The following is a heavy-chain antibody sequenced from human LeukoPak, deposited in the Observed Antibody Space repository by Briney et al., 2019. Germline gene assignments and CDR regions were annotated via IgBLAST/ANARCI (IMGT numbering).Heavy chain of an antibody. CDR1: GGSISSRGYY. CDR3: ARLYGSGSSLYFDY. J-gene: IGHJ4*02. Sequence: SETLSLTCTVSGGSISSRGYYWGWIRQPPGKGLEWIGSMYYSGSTNYNPSLKSRVTISVDTSKNQFSLKLSSVTAADTAVYYCARLYGSGSSLYFDYWGQGTLVTVSS. CDR2: MYYSGST. V-gene: IGHV4-39*07. D-gene: IGHD3-10*01.